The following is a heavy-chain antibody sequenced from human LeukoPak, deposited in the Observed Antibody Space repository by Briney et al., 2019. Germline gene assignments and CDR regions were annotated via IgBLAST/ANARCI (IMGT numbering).Heavy chain of an antibody. CDR1: GYSISSGYY. CDR3: ARRYCSGGSCYPDY. CDR2: IYYSGST. V-gene: IGHV4-38-2*01. J-gene: IGHJ4*02. D-gene: IGHD2-15*01. Sequence: KPSETLSLTCAVSGYSISSGYYWGWIRQPPGKGLEWIGSIYYSGSTYYNPSLKSRVTISVDTSKNQFSLKLSSVTAADTAVYYCARRYCSGGSCYPDYWGQGTLVTVSS.